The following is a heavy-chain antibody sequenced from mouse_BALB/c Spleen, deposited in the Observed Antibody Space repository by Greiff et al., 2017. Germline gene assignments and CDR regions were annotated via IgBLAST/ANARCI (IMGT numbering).Heavy chain of an antibody. D-gene: IGHD2-1*01. CDR3: ANYGNYLYYFDY. V-gene: IGHV14-1*02. CDR2: IDPENGNT. Sequence: VQLQQSGAELVRPGALVKLSCKASGFNIKDYYMHWVKQRPEQGLEWIGSIDPENGNTIYDPKFQGKASITADTSSNTAYLQLSSLTSEDTAVYYCANYGNYLYYFDYWGQGTTLTVSS. CDR1: GFNIKDYY. J-gene: IGHJ2*01.